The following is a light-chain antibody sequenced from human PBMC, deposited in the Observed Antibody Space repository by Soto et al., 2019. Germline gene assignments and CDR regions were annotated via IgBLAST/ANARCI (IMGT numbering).Light chain of an antibody. Sequence: EIVLTQSPGTLSLSPGERATLSCRASQSVSSSYLAWYQQKPGQAPRLLIYGASSRATGIPDRFSGSGSGTDFSLTISRLEAEDFALYYCQQYGSSPLLPFGGGTKVEIK. J-gene: IGKJ4*01. V-gene: IGKV3-20*01. CDR3: QQYGSSPLLP. CDR1: QSVSSSY. CDR2: GAS.